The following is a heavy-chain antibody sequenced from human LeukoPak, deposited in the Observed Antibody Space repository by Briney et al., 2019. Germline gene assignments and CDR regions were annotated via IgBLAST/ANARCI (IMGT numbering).Heavy chain of an antibody. J-gene: IGHJ3*02. CDR2: IFHSGST. CDR3: ARDRPPYYYDSSGYGTRTQPRGFDI. CDR1: GGSISSSAYY. V-gene: IGHV4-39*07. D-gene: IGHD3-22*01. Sequence: PSETLSLTCTVSGGSISSSAYYWGWIRQPPGKGLEWIASIFHSGSTNYNPSLKSRVTISVDTSKNQFSLKLSSVTAADTAVYYCARDRPPYYYDSSGYGTRTQPRGFDIWGQGTMVTVSS.